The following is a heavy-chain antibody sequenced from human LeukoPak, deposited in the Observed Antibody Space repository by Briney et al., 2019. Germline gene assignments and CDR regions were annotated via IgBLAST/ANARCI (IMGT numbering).Heavy chain of an antibody. CDR3: AKYGNSGWVIDN. V-gene: IGHV4-59*08. CDR2: IYYTGGT. J-gene: IGHJ4*02. Sequence: SETLSLTCTVSGGSIGSDYWTWIRHPPGKGLEYIGYIYYTGGTNSNPSLKSRVTISVDTSKNQFSLKLSSVTAADTAVYFCAKYGNSGWVIDNWGQGTLVTVSS. CDR1: GGSIGSDY. D-gene: IGHD6-19*01.